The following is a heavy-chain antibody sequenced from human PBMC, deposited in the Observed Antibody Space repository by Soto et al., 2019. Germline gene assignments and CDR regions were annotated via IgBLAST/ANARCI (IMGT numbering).Heavy chain of an antibody. CDR1: GGSISSGGYS. CDR3: GSGRSHYYYGTDV. J-gene: IGHJ6*02. Sequence: QLQLQESGSGLVKPSQTLSLTCAVSGGSISSGGYSWSWIRQPPGKGLEWIGYIYHSGSTYYNPSLKSRVTISVDRSKNQFSLKLSSVTAADTAVYFCGSGRSHYYYGTDVWGQGTTVTVSS. V-gene: IGHV4-30-2*01. D-gene: IGHD1-26*01. CDR2: IYHSGST.